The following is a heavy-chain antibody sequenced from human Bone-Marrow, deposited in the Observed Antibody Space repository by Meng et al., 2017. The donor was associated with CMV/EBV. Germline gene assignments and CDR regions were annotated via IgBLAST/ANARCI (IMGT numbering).Heavy chain of an antibody. Sequence: AHLVQSGAEVKKPGASVKVSGKASGYTFTGYYMHWVRQAPGQGLEWMGWINPNSGGTNYAQKFQGRVTMTRDTSISTAYMKLSRLRSDDTAVYYCARAHCSSTSCLIDYWGQGTLVTVSS. V-gene: IGHV1-2*02. CDR3: ARAHCSSTSCLIDY. J-gene: IGHJ4*02. CDR1: GYTFTGYY. D-gene: IGHD2-2*01. CDR2: INPNSGGT.